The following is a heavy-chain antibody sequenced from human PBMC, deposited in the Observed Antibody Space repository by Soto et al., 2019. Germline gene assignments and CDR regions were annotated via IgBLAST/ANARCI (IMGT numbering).Heavy chain of an antibody. J-gene: IGHJ5*02. CDR3: VRVTFEQLVNWFDP. V-gene: IGHV6-1*01. CDR1: GDRVSSKSAA. CDR2: TYYRSKWYS. D-gene: IGHD6-13*01. Sequence: SQTLSLTCAISGDRVSSKSAAWNWIRQSPSRGLEWLGRTYYRSKWYSDYAVSVKSRITINPDTSKNQFSLQLKSVTPEDTAVYYCVRVTFEQLVNWFDPWGQGTLVTVSS.